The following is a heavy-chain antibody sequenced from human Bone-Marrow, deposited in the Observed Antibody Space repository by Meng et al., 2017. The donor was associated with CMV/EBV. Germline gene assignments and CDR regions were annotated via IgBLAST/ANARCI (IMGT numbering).Heavy chain of an antibody. J-gene: IGHJ3*02. V-gene: IGHV4-34*01. CDR3: ARVPYSGSSPGAFDI. CDR1: GGSFSGYY. CDR2: INHSGST. D-gene: IGHD1-26*01. Sequence: SETLSLTCAVYGGSFSGYYWSWIRQPPGKGLEWIGEINHSGSTNYNPSLKSRVTISVDTSKNQFSLKLSSVTAADTAVYYCARVPYSGSSPGAFDIWGQGTMVTVSS.